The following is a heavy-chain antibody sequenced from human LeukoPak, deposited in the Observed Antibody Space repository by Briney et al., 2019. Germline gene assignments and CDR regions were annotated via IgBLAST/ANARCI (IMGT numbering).Heavy chain of an antibody. CDR3: AKDNAAAAILPGY. V-gene: IGHV3-9*01. J-gene: IGHJ4*02. Sequence: PGGSLRLSCAASGFTFDDYAMHWVRQAPGKGLEWVSGISWNSGSIGYADSVKGRFTISRDNAKNSLYLQMNSLRAEDTALYYCAKDNAAAAILPGYWGQGTLVTVSS. D-gene: IGHD2-2*02. CDR2: ISWNSGSI. CDR1: GFTFDDYA.